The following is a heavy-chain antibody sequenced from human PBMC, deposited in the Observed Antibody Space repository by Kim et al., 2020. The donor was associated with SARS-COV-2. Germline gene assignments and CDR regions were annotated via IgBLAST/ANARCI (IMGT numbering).Heavy chain of an antibody. CDR2: INAKSGGT. V-gene: IGHV1-2*06. D-gene: IGHD4-17*01. J-gene: IGHJ4*02. Sequence: ASVKVSCKTSGYIFTNNHIYWVRQAPGQGLEWMGRINAKSGGTDYAQRFQGRVTMTRDTSTSTAYMELSRLTSDDTATYYCARDSFTIGDFVKYWGQGTLVTVSS. CDR1: GYIFTNNH. CDR3: ARDSFTIGDFVKY.